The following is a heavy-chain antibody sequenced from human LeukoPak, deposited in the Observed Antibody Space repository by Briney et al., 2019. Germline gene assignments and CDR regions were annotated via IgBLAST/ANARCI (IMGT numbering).Heavy chain of an antibody. CDR3: ARDHSNWNYAPDF. CDR1: GYTFTRYG. V-gene: IGHV1-18*01. CDR2: ISASNGNT. J-gene: IGHJ4*02. D-gene: IGHD1-7*01. Sequence: ASVKVSCKASGYTFTRYGISWVRLAPGQGLQWLGWISASNGNTNYAQKFRDRVTMSTDTSTGTAYLDVRSLTSDDTAVYYCARDHSNWNYAPDFWGQGTPVIVSS.